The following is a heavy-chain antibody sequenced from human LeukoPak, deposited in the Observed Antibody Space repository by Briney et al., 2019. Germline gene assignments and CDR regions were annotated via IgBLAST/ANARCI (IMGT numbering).Heavy chain of an antibody. CDR1: GYTFTSYD. Sequence: ASVKVSCKASGYTFTSYDINWVRQATRQGLEWMGWISAYNGNTNYAQKLQGRVTMTTDTSTSTTYMELRSLRSDDTAVYYCAREPITIFGVVKKDYYYGMDVWGQGTTVTVSS. V-gene: IGHV1-18*01. J-gene: IGHJ6*02. CDR2: ISAYNGNT. D-gene: IGHD3-3*01. CDR3: AREPITIFGVVKKDYYYGMDV.